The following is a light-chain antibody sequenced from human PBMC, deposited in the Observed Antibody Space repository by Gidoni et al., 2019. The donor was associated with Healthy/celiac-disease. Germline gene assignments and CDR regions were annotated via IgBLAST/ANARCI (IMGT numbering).Light chain of an antibody. CDR3: QQRSNWPSYT. J-gene: IGKJ2*01. CDR2: DAS. CDR1: QSVSSY. V-gene: IGKV3-11*01. Sequence: EIVLTQSPATLSLSPGERATLSCRASQSVSSYLAWYQQKPGQAPRLLIYDASNRATGIPARFSGSGSGTDFTLTISSLEPEDFAVYYCQQRSNWPSYTFXQXTKLXIK.